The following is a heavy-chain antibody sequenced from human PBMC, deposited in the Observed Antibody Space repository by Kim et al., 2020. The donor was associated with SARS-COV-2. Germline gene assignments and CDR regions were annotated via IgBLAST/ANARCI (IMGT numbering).Heavy chain of an antibody. Sequence: VKGRFTISRDNAKNTLDLQMNSLRAEDTAVHYCARGGAGTDYYDYGIDVWGQGTTVTVSS. CDR3: ARGGAGTDYYDYGIDV. D-gene: IGHD6-13*01. J-gene: IGHJ6*02. V-gene: IGHV3-74*01.